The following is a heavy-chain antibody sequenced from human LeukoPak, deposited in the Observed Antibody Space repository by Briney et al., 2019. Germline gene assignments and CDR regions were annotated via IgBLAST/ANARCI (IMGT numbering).Heavy chain of an antibody. Sequence: SETLSLTCTVSSGSIGTTSYYWGWIRQSPGKGLEWIGNIYYSGTTYYNPSLESRVTISVDTSKSQLSLTLSSVTAADTAVYYCAIGRGIYGSVVDSWGQGTLVTVSS. CDR1: SGSIGTTSYY. CDR3: AIGRGIYGSVVDS. CDR2: IYYSGTT. J-gene: IGHJ4*02. D-gene: IGHD3-16*02. V-gene: IGHV4-39*01.